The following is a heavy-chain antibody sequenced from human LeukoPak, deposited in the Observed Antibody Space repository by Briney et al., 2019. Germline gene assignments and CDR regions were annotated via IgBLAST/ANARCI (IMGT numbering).Heavy chain of an antibody. V-gene: IGHV3-23*01. CDR1: GFTFSSYA. CDR2: ISGSGGST. D-gene: IGHD3-22*01. Sequence: GGSLRLSCAASGFTFSSYAMSWVRQAPGKGLEWVSAISGSGGSTYYADSVKGRFTISRDNSKNTLYLQMNSLRAEDTAVYYCAKGRTGPLYYYDSTTLTHDAFDIWGQGTMVTVSS. J-gene: IGHJ3*02. CDR3: AKGRTGPLYYYDSTTLTHDAFDI.